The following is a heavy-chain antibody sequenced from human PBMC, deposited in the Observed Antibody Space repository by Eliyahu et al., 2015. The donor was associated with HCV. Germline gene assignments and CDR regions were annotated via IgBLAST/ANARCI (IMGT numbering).Heavy chain of an antibody. CDR2: IXDSGGTT. CDR1: GFXFXSYG. J-gene: IGHJ6*01. Sequence: EVQLLESGGGLIQPGGSLRLSXXAXGFXFXSYGXIWVRQAPGKGLEWVSLIXDSGGTTYYADSVKGRFTISRDNSKNTLYLQMNSLRAEDTAVYYCAKAGIAGDCSRTRCYASGLDVWGQGTTVTVSS. V-gene: IGHV3-23*01. D-gene: IGHD2-2*01. CDR3: AKAGIAGDCSRTRCYASGLDV.